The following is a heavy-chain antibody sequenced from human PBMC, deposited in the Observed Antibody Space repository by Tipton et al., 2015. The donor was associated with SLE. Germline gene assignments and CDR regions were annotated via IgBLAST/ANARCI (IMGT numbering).Heavy chain of an antibody. CDR3: ASMVWQQPH. CDR2: ISGSGAST. J-gene: IGHJ4*02. D-gene: IGHD6-13*01. CDR1: GSTFDDYT. Sequence: GSLRLSCAASGSTFDDYTMHWVRQAPGKGLEWVSGISGSGASTYYADSVKGRFTISRDNSKNTLYLQMNSLRAEDTAVYYCASMVWQQPHWGQGTLVTVSS. V-gene: IGHV3-23*01.